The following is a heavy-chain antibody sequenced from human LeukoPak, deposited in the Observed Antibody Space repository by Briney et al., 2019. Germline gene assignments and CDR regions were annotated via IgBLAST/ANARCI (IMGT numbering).Heavy chain of an antibody. V-gene: IGHV3-30*03. J-gene: IGHJ3*02. Sequence: GGSLRLSCAAPGFTFSSYGMHWVRQAPGKGLEWVAVISYDGSNKYYADSVKGRFTISRDNSKNSLYLQMNSLRAEDTAVYYCAREEYSSSPGGAFDIWGQGTMVTVSS. CDR3: AREEYSSSPGGAFDI. CDR2: ISYDGSNK. CDR1: GFTFSSYG. D-gene: IGHD6-13*01.